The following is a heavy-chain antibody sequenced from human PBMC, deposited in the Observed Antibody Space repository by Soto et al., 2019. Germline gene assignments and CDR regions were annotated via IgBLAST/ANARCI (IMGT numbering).Heavy chain of an antibody. Sequence: GGSLRLSCAASGFIFTSYAINWVRQAPGKGLEWVSYISSSGTIIYYADSVKGRFTISSDNAKNSLYLQMNSLIAEDTAVYYCASFSRMTDGYYWGQGTLVTVSS. J-gene: IGHJ4*02. V-gene: IGHV3-48*01. D-gene: IGHD4-17*01. CDR1: GFIFTSYA. CDR2: ISSSGTII. CDR3: ASFSRMTDGYY.